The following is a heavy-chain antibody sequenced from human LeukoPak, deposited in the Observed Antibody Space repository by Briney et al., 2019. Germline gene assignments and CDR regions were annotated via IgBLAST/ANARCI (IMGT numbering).Heavy chain of an antibody. CDR1: GGSISSGGYS. Sequence: TSETLSLTCAVSGGSISSGGYSWSWIRQPPGKGLEWIGYIYHSGSTYYNPSLKSRVTISVDRSKNQFSLKLSSVTAADTAVYYCARGLTTGTTRANAFDIWGQGTMVTVSS. CDR2: IYHSGST. CDR3: ARGLTTGTTRANAFDI. D-gene: IGHD1-1*01. J-gene: IGHJ3*02. V-gene: IGHV4-30-2*01.